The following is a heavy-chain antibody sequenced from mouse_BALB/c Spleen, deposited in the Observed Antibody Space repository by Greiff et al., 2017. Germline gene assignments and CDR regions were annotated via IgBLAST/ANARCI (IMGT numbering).Heavy chain of an antibody. CDR2: INPYNDGT. J-gene: IGHJ2*01. CDR3: AREGPYGNHFDY. Sequence: EVNLVESGPELVKPGASVKMSCKASGYTFTSYVMHWVKQKPGQGLEWIGYINPYNDGTKYNEKFKGKATLTSDKSSSTAYMELSSLTSEDSAVYYCAREGPYGNHFDYWGQGTTLTVSS. D-gene: IGHD2-10*02. CDR1: GYTFTSYV. V-gene: IGHV1-14*01.